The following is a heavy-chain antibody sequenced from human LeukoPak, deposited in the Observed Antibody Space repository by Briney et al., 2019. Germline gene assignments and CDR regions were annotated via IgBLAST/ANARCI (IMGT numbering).Heavy chain of an antibody. V-gene: IGHV4-34*01. CDR2: INHSGST. CDR3: ARGLSHIVVVPAATPDWFDP. D-gene: IGHD2-2*01. Sequence: SETLSLTCAVCGGSFSGYYWSWIRQPPGKGLEWIGEINHSGSTNYNPSLKSRVTISVDTSKNQFSLKLSSVTAADTAVYYCARGLSHIVVVPAATPDWFDPWGQGTLVTVSS. CDR1: GGSFSGYY. J-gene: IGHJ5*02.